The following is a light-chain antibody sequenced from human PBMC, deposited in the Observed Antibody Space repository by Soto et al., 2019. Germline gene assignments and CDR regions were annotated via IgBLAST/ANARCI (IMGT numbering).Light chain of an antibody. CDR3: QHYGDSLSLT. V-gene: IGKV3-11*01. J-gene: IGKJ4*01. CDR2: DAS. CDR1: QRVSSY. Sequence: EIVLTQSPATLSLSPGERATLSCRASQRVSSYLAWYQQKPGQAPRLLIYDASNRATGIPARFSGSGSGTNFTLTINRLEPEDFAEYYCQHYGDSLSLTFGGGTKVDIK.